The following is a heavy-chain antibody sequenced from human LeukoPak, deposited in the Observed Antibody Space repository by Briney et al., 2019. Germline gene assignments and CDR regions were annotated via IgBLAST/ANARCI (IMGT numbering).Heavy chain of an antibody. CDR3: TKTRMYNYDSRDFDY. CDR1: GFTFCDYA. D-gene: IGHD3-22*01. CDR2: ISTSSSYI. J-gene: IGHJ4*02. V-gene: IGHV3-21*01. Sequence: PGGSLRLSCAASGFTFCDYAMNWFRQAPGKGLEWVSSISTSSSYIFYADSVKGRFTISRDNAKNSLFLQMNSLRAEDTAVYYCTKTRMYNYDSRDFDYWGQGTLVTVSS.